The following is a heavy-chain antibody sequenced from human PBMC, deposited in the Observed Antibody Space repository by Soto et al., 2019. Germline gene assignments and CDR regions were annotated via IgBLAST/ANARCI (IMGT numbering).Heavy chain of an antibody. CDR2: IIPMFGIG. Sequence: QAQLVQSGAEVRKPGSSLKVSCKVSGGTLSSYTITWVRQAPGQGLEWMGRIIPMFGIGNYAQKFQGRVTITADKSTNTAYMELSSLRSEDTAVYYCARYDIGYGMDVWGQGTTVTVSS. CDR3: ARYDIGYGMDV. CDR1: GGTLSSYT. J-gene: IGHJ6*02. V-gene: IGHV1-69*02. D-gene: IGHD3-9*01.